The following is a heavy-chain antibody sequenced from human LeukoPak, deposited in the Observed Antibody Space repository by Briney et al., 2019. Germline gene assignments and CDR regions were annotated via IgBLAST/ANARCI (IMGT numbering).Heavy chain of an antibody. D-gene: IGHD2-2*02. CDR3: ARDRVVVPAAIPDY. CDR1: GFTFSSYS. V-gene: IGHV3-74*01. CDR2: INSDGSST. Sequence: GGSLRLSCAASGFTFSSYSMNWVRQAPGKGLVWVSRINSDGSSTSYADSVKGRFTISRDNAKNTLYLQMNSLRAEDTAVYYCARDRVVVPAAIPDYWGQGTLVTVSS. J-gene: IGHJ4*02.